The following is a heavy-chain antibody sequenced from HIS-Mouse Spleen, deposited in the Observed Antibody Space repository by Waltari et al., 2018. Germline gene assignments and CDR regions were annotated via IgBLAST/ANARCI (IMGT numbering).Heavy chain of an antibody. D-gene: IGHD3-3*01. CDR2: IYYSGST. CDR1: GGSVSSGSYY. V-gene: IGHV4-61*01. J-gene: IGHJ4*02. CDR3: ARGGLRFLEWLFDY. Sequence: QVQLQESGPGLVKPSETLSLTCTVSGGSVSSGSYYWSWIRQPPGKGLEWIGYIYYSGSTNYNPSLKSRVTISVDTSKNQFSLKLSSVTAADTAVYYCARGGLRFLEWLFDYWGQGTLVTVSS.